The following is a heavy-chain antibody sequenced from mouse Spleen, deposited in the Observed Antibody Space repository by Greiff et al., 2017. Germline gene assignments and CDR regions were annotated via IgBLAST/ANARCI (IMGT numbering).Heavy chain of an antibody. D-gene: IGHD2-3*01. CDR2: ISSGGSYT. V-gene: IGHV5-9-3*01. CDR3: ARQEDGPYYFDY. J-gene: IGHJ2*01. Sequence: DVKLVESGGGLVKPGGSLKLSCAASGFTFSSYAMSWVRQTPEKRLEWVATISSGGSYTYYPDSVKGRFTISRDNAKNTLYLQMSSLRSEDTAMYYCARQEDGPYYFDYWGQGTTLTVSS. CDR1: GFTFSSYA.